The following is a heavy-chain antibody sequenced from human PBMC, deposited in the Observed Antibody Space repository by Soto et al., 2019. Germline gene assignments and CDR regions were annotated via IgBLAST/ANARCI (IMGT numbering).Heavy chain of an antibody. Sequence: QTLSLTCAISGDSVSRNSAAWNWIRQSPSRGLEWLGRTYYRSKWYNDNAVSVKSRITINPETSKNQFSLQLNSVTPEDTAVYYCARVNWNLGYYGMDVWGQGTTVTVSS. V-gene: IGHV6-1*01. CDR1: GDSVSRNSAA. D-gene: IGHD1-7*01. CDR3: ARVNWNLGYYGMDV. J-gene: IGHJ6*02. CDR2: TYYRSKWYN.